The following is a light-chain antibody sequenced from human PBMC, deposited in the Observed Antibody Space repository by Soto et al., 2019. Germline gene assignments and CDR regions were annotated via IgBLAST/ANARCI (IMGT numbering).Light chain of an antibody. V-gene: IGKV1-5*03. CDR2: KAS. J-gene: IGKJ1*01. Sequence: DIQMTQSPSTLSASVGDRVTITCRASQTISSWLAWYQQKPGKAPKLLIYKASTLKSGVPSRLSGSGSRTEFTLTISSLQPDDFATYYCQHYNSYSEAFGQGTKVDIK. CDR1: QTISSW. CDR3: QHYNSYSEA.